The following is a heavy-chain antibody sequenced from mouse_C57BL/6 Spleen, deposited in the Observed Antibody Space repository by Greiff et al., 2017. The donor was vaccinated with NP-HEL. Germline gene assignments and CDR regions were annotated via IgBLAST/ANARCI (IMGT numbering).Heavy chain of an antibody. D-gene: IGHD3-2*02. CDR1: GYAFSSSW. V-gene: IGHV1-82*01. J-gene: IGHJ4*01. CDR3: ARRGSSGFLDAMDY. CDR2: IYPGDGDT. Sequence: QVQLQQSGPELVKPGASVKISCKASGYAFSSSWMNWVKQRPGKGLEWIGRIYPGDGDTNYNGKFKAKATLTADKSSSTAYMQLSSLTSEDSAVYCCARRGSSGFLDAMDYWGQGTSVTVSS.